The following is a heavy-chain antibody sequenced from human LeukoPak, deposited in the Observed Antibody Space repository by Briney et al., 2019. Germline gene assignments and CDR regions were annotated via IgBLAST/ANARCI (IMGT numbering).Heavy chain of an antibody. Sequence: SQTLSLTCTVSGGSISSGSYDWSWIRQPAGKGLEWIGRIYTSGSTNYNPSLKSRVTISVDTSKNQFSLKLSSVTAADTAVYYCARARGDRGYAFDIWGQGTMVTVSS. CDR3: ARARGDRGYAFDI. CDR1: GGSISSGSYD. CDR2: IYTSGST. J-gene: IGHJ3*02. D-gene: IGHD5-12*01. V-gene: IGHV4-61*02.